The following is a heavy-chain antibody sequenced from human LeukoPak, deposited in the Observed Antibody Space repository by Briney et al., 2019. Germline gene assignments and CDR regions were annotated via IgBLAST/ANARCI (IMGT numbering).Heavy chain of an antibody. CDR3: ARALSGSYSN. J-gene: IGHJ4*02. V-gene: IGHV4-39*07. CDR2: IYYSGIT. D-gene: IGHD1-26*01. CDR1: GGSISTSSYY. Sequence: SETLSLTCTVSGGSISTSSYYWGWIRQPPGKGLEWIGSIYYSGITYYNPSLKSRVTISVDTSKNQFSLRLTSVTAADTAVYYCARALSGSYSNWGQGTLVTVSS.